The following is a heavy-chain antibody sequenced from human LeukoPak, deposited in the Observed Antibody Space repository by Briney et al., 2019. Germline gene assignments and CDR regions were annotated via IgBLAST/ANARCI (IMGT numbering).Heavy chain of an antibody. D-gene: IGHD6-13*01. Sequence: GGSLRLPCAASGFTFSSYWMHWVRQAPGKGLVWVSRINSEGSDTNYADSVKGRFTISRDNAKNTLFLQMNSLRAEDTAVYYCARGIATTGNPNWFDPWGQGTLVTVSS. CDR2: INSEGSDT. V-gene: IGHV3-74*01. CDR1: GFTFSSYW. CDR3: ARGIATTGNPNWFDP. J-gene: IGHJ5*02.